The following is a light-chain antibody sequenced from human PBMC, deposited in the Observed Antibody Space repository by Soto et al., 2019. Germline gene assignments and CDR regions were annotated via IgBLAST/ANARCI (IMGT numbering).Light chain of an antibody. CDR2: EVS. J-gene: IGLJ1*01. CDR3: SSFAGGNNYV. Sequence: QSVLTQPPSASGCPGQSVTISCTGTSSDVGGYNFVSWYQQHPGKAPKLIIYEVSKRPSGVPDRFSGSKSGNTASLTVSGLQAEDEANFYCSSFAGGNNYVFGTGTKVTVL. CDR1: SSDVGGYNF. V-gene: IGLV2-8*01.